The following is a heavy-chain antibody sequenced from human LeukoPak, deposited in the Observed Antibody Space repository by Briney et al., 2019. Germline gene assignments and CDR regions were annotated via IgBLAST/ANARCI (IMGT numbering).Heavy chain of an antibody. D-gene: IGHD2-15*01. CDR2: IYYSGST. V-gene: IGHV4-39*07. J-gene: IGHJ4*02. Sequence: PSETLSLTCTVSGGSISSSSYYWGWIRQPPGKGLEWIGSIYYSGSTYYNPSLKSRVTISVDTSKNQFSLKLSSVTAADTAVYYCVREPYCSGGSCYSPEAWYFDYWGQGTLVTVSS. CDR3: VREPYCSGGSCYSPEAWYFDY. CDR1: GGSISSSSYY.